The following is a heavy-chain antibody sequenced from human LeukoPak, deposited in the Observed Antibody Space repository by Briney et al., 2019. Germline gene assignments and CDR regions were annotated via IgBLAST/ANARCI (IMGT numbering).Heavy chain of an antibody. CDR3: ARALVGYCSGGSCYTLDC. CDR1: GYTFTSYY. D-gene: IGHD2-15*01. CDR2: INPSGGST. J-gene: IGHJ4*02. Sequence: GASVKVSCKASGYTFTSYYMHWVRQAPGQGLEWMGIINPSGGSTSYAQKFQGRVTVTRDTSTSTVYMELSSLRSEDTAVYYCARALVGYCSGGSCYTLDCWGQGTLVTVSS. V-gene: IGHV1-46*03.